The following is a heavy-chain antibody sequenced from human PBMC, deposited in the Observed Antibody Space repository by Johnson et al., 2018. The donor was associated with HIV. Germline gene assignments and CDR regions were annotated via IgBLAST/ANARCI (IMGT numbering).Heavy chain of an antibody. V-gene: IGHV3-30-3*01. D-gene: IGHD5-18*01. J-gene: IGHJ3*02. CDR1: GFTFSNYA. Sequence: QVQLVESGGGVVQPGRSLRLSCAASGFTFSNYAMHWVRQAPGKGLEWVAVISYDGSKKNYADSVKGRFSISRDNSKNTVYLQMNSLRTEDTAVYYCASLRNWAMFRAFDIWGQGTMVTVSS. CDR2: ISYDGSKK. CDR3: ASLRNWAMFRAFDI.